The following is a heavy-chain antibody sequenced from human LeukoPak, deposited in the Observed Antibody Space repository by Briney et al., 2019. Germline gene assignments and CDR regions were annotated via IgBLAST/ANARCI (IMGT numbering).Heavy chain of an antibody. V-gene: IGHV3-30-3*01. CDR3: ARITPLLRFHAFDI. CDR1: GFTFSSYA. Sequence: PGGSLRLSCAASGFTFSSYAMHWVRQAPGKGLEWVALISYDRSSKYYADSVKGRFTISRDNSKNTLYLQMNSLRAEDTAVYYCARITPLLRFHAFDIWGQGTMVTVSS. D-gene: IGHD3-10*01. CDR2: ISYDRSSK. J-gene: IGHJ3*02.